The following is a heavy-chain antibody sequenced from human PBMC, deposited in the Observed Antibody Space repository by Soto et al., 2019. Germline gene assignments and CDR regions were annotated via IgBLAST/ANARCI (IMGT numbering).Heavy chain of an antibody. CDR3: ARCISTVSDWFEP. D-gene: IGHD2-2*01. Sequence: SETLSLTYAVSGGSISSGGYSWSWIRQPPGKGLEWIGYIYHSGSTYYNPSLKSRVTISVDRSKNQFSLKLSSVTAADTAVYYCARCISTVSDWFEPWGQGTLVTVS. CDR2: IYHSGST. V-gene: IGHV4-30-2*01. CDR1: GGSISSGGYS. J-gene: IGHJ5*02.